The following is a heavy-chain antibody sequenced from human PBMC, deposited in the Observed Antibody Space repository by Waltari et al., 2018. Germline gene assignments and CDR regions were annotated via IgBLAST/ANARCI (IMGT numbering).Heavy chain of an antibody. CDR3: ARWDSPGRYFGD. V-gene: IGHV4-59*08. CDR1: GGSINNYF. J-gene: IGHJ4*02. Sequence: QVQLQESGPGLVKPSATLSLPCRVSGGSINNYFWNWIRLPPGKALQWIGFIRHTGVTKSNPSLKSRVTMTVDTSKSQISLRLTSVSATDTAVYFCARWDSPGRYFGDWGQGTPVTVSS. CDR2: IRHTGVT. D-gene: IGHD1-20*01.